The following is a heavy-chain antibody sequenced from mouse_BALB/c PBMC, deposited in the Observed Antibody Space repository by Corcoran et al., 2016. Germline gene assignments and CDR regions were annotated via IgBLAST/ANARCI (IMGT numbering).Heavy chain of an antibody. CDR3: ARKATVVENWFAY. V-gene: IGHV9-1*02. J-gene: IGHJ3*01. CDR2: INTYTGEP. Sequence: QIQLVQSGPELKKPGETVKISCKASGYTFTNYGMNWVKRAPGKGLKWMGWINTYTGEPTYADDFKGRFAFSLETSASTAYLQINNLKNEDMATYFCARKATVVENWFAYWGQGTLVTVSA. D-gene: IGHD1-1*01. CDR1: GYTFTNYG.